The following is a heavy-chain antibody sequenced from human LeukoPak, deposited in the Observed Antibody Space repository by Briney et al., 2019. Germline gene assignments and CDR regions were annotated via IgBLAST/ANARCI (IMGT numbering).Heavy chain of an antibody. Sequence: GGSLRLSCAASGFTFSSYWMSWVRQAPGKGLEWVANIKQDGSEKYYVDSVEGRFTISRDNAKNSLYLQMNSLRAEDTAVYYCARICRWNDGMCFGYWGQGTLVTVSS. CDR2: IKQDGSEK. D-gene: IGHD1-1*01. CDR3: ARICRWNDGMCFGY. CDR1: GFTFSSYW. J-gene: IGHJ4*02. V-gene: IGHV3-7*01.